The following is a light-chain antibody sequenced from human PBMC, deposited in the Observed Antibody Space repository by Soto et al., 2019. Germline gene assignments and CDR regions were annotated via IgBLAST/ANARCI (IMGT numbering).Light chain of an antibody. CDR3: QQYGSLSWP. Sequence: EIVFNLSSGTVSLSPGERATLSCSASQSVGSNYLAWYQQKPGQAPRILIFGASGRATGIPDRFSGSGSGTDFTLTISRLEPEDFAVYYCQQYGSLSWPVGQGGKV. J-gene: IGKJ1*01. V-gene: IGKV3-20*01. CDR2: GAS. CDR1: QSVGSNY.